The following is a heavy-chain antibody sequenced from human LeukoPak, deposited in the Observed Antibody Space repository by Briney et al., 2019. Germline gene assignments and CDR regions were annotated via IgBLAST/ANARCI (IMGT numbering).Heavy chain of an antibody. CDR3: ASLLGWELLLFAFDI. J-gene: IGHJ3*02. D-gene: IGHD1-26*01. CDR2: INPNIGGT. Sequence: ASVKVSCKASGYTFTGYYMHWVRQAPGQGLEWMGWINPNIGGTNYAQKFQGRVTMTRDTSISTAYMELSRLSSDDTAVYYCASLLGWELLLFAFDIWGQGTMVTVSS. CDR1: GYTFTGYY. V-gene: IGHV1-2*02.